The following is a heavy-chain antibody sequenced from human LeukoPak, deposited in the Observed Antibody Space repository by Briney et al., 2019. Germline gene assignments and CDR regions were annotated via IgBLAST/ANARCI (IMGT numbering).Heavy chain of an antibody. CDR2: IIPIFGTA. V-gene: IGHV1-69*01. CDR3: VWIPSIAARRGVFDY. CDR1: GGTFSSYA. D-gene: IGHD6-6*01. J-gene: IGHJ4*02. Sequence: GASVKVSCKASGGTFSSYAISWVRQAPGQGLEWMGGIIPIFGTANYAQKFQGRVTITADESTSTAYMELSSLRSEDTAVYYCVWIPSIAARRGVFDYWGQGTLVTVSS.